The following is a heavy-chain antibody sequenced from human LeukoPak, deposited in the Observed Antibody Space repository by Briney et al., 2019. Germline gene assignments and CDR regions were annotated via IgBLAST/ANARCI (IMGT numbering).Heavy chain of an antibody. CDR2: IYYSGST. D-gene: IGHD3-22*01. CDR1: GGSISSYY. J-gene: IGHJ4*02. Sequence: SETLSLTCTVSGGSISSYYWSWIRQPPGKGLEWIGDIYYSGSTNYNPSLKSRVTISVDTSKNQFSLKLSSVTAADTAVYYCARATPYYYDSSGYYDYWGQGTLVTVSS. CDR3: ARATPYYYDSSGYYDY. V-gene: IGHV4-59*01.